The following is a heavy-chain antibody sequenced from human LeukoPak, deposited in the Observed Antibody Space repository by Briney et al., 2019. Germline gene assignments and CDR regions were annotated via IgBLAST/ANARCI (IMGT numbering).Heavy chain of an antibody. Sequence: GGSLRLSCAASGFTLSSYAMTWVRQAPGKGLEWVSDIGDSGATTYYADSVKGRFTISRDNSKNTLYLQMSSLRAEDTAVYFCASFHYYGSGAYYLSYWGQGTLVAVSS. CDR3: ASFHYYGSGAYYLSY. V-gene: IGHV3-23*01. D-gene: IGHD3-10*01. CDR2: IGDSGATT. CDR1: GFTLSSYA. J-gene: IGHJ4*02.